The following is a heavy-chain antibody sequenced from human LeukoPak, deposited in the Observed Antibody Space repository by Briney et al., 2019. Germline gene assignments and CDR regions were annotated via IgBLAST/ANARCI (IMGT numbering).Heavy chain of an antibody. CDR2: ISSSGSTI. V-gene: IGHV3-48*03. D-gene: IGHD6-13*01. Sequence: GGSLRLSCAASGFTFSSYEMNWVRQAPGKGLEWVSYISSSGSTIYYADSVKGRFTISRDNSKNTLYLQMNSLRAEDTAVYYCAARGYSSSWHIYYFDYWGQGTLVTVSS. CDR3: AARGYSSSWHIYYFDY. J-gene: IGHJ4*02. CDR1: GFTFSSYE.